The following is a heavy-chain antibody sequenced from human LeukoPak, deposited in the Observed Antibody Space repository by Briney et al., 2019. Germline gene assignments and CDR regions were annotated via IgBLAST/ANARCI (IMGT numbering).Heavy chain of an antibody. CDR1: GGSISSYY. V-gene: IGHV4-59*08. J-gene: IGHJ4*02. CDR3: ARAMSIAARLQTIFDH. Sequence: SETLSLTCTVSGGSISSYYWSWIRQPPGKGLEWIGYMYYCWSTNYNLSLKSRVTISVATSKNQSSLNLTSVSAADTDGYFFARAMSIAARLQTIFDHWGQETRVSVSS. D-gene: IGHD6-6*01. CDR2: MYYCWST.